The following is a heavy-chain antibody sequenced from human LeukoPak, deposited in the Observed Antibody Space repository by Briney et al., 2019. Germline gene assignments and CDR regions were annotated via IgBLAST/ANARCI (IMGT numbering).Heavy chain of an antibody. CDR1: GFTFINAW. CDR3: ARGGSQFYYCYYLDV. D-gene: IGHD5-24*01. V-gene: IGHV4-34*01. Sequence: GSLRLSCAASGFTFINAWMAWVRQPPGKGLEWIGEINHSGSTNYNPSLKSRVTISVDTSKNQFSLKLSSVTAADTAVYYCARGGSQFYYCYYLDVWGKGTTVTVSS. J-gene: IGHJ6*03. CDR2: INHSGST.